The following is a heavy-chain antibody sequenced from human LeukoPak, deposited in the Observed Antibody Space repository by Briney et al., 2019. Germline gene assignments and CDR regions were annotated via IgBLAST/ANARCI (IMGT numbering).Heavy chain of an antibody. Sequence: GGSLRLSCAASGFTFSSYSMNWVRQAPGKGLEWVSYIDSSSSTIYYADSVKGRFTISRDNSKNTLYVQMNSLRGEDTAVYYCARTKLRLGELSPPDYWGQGTLVTVSS. V-gene: IGHV3-48*01. J-gene: IGHJ4*02. CDR2: IDSSSSTI. CDR1: GFTFSSYS. CDR3: ARTKLRLGELSPPDY. D-gene: IGHD3-16*02.